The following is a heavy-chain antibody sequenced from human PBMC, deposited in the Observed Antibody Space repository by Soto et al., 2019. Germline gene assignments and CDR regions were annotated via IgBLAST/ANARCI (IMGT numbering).Heavy chain of an antibody. J-gene: IGHJ4*02. V-gene: IGHV4-59*01. Sequence: QVQLQESGPGLVKPSETLSLTCTVSGGSINSYYWSWIRQPPGKGLEWIGYIYYSGSTNYNPSLKSRVTRSVDTSKNQFSLKLRSVTGADTAVYYCARRYGANFDYWGQGTLVTVSS. CDR2: IYYSGST. CDR1: GGSINSYY. CDR3: ARRYGANFDY. D-gene: IGHD1-26*01.